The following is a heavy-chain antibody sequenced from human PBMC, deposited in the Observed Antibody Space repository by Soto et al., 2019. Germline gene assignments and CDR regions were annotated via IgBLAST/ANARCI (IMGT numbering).Heavy chain of an antibody. V-gene: IGHV3-11*05. CDR1: GFTFSDYY. D-gene: IGHD6-13*01. J-gene: IGHJ2*01. CDR3: ARIITAAGGRRYFDL. CDR2: ISNSSSYT. Sequence: QVQLVESGGGLVKPGGSLRLSCAASGFTFSDYYMSWIRQAPGKGLEWVSYISNSSSYTNDADSVKGRFTISRDNAKNSRYMQMNSRRAEDTAVYYCARIITAAGGRRYFDLWGRGTLVTVSS.